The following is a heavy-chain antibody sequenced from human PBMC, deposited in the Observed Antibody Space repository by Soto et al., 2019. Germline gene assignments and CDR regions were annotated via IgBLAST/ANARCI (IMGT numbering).Heavy chain of an antibody. CDR2: IYHSGST. CDR1: GGSISSGGYS. CDR3: ATAPGPY. J-gene: IGHJ4*02. V-gene: IGHV4-30-2*01. Sequence: LQLQESGSGLVKPSQTLSLTCAVSGGSISSGGYSWSWIRQPPGKGLEWIGYIYHSGSTYYNPSLKSRVTISVDRSKNQCSMKLSSVNAADTAVYYCATAPGPYWGQGTRVTVSS.